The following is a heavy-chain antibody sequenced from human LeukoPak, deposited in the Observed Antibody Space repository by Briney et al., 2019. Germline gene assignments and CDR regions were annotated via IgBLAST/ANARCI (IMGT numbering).Heavy chain of an antibody. D-gene: IGHD1-14*01. CDR1: GGSISSGGYY. CDR2: IYHSGST. CDR3: ARGQYPFTGVGASIAFDI. V-gene: IGHV4-30-2*01. Sequence: PSQTLSLTCAVSGGSISSGGYYWSWIRQPPGKGLEWIGYIYHSGSTYYNPSLKSRVTISVDRSKNQFSLKLSSVTAADTAVYYCARGQYPFTGVGASIAFDIWGQGTMVTVSS. J-gene: IGHJ3*02.